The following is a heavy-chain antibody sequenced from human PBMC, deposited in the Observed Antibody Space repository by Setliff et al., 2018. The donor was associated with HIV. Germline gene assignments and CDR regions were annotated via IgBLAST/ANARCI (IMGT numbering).Heavy chain of an antibody. V-gene: IGHV4-59*11. Sequence: SETLSLTCTVSGGSISSHYWSWIRQPPGKGLEWIGSIYYSGSTNYNPSLKSRVTISVDTSKNQFSLKLSSVTAADTAVYYCARAITMIVVVTSNWFDPWGQGTLGTSPQ. CDR2: IYYSGST. CDR3: ARAITMIVVVTSNWFDP. CDR1: GGSISSHY. D-gene: IGHD3-22*01. J-gene: IGHJ5*02.